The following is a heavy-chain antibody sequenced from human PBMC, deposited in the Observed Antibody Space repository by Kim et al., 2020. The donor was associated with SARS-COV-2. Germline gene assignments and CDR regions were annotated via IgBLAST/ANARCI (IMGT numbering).Heavy chain of an antibody. CDR3: ATPFPTLGVLFTLTKVVDY. Sequence: SETLSLTCTVSGGSISSSSYYWGWIRQPPGKGLEWIGSIYYSGSTYYNPSLKSRVTISVDTSKNQFSLKLSSVTAADTAVYYCATPFPTLGVLFTLTKVVDYWGQGTLVTVSS. CDR1: GGSISSSSYY. J-gene: IGHJ4*02. D-gene: IGHD2-21*01. V-gene: IGHV4-39*01. CDR2: IYYSGST.